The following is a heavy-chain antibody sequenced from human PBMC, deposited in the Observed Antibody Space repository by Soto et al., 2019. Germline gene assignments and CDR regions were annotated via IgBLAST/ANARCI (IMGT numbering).Heavy chain of an antibody. CDR3: ARLSTSAGRRDLAC. CDR1: GFSWSSYW. J-gene: IGHJ4*02. CDR2: MNQDGSES. Sequence: EVQLVESGGGLVQPGGSLRLSCAASGFSWSSYWMSWVRQAPGKGLEWVANMNQDGSESDYVGSVKGRFTFPRDNAKNSLYLQMNSLRAEDTAVYYCARLSTSAGRRDLACWGQGTLVTVSS. V-gene: IGHV3-7*01.